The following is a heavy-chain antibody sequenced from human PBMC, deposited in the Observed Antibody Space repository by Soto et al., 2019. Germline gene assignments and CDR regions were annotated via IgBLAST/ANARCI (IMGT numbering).Heavy chain of an antibody. CDR1: GFSLSTSRVG. V-gene: IGHV2-5*02. CDR2: IYWDDAK. Sequence: QITLTESGPTLVTPTQTLTLTCTFSGFSLSTSRVGVGWIRQPPGKALEWLAVIYWDDAKTYRPSLKSRLTITKDTSKNQVALTMTNRYPVDTATYYCAHAYGGRSLYWGQGTLVTVSS. J-gene: IGHJ4*02. D-gene: IGHD1-26*01. CDR3: AHAYGGRSLY.